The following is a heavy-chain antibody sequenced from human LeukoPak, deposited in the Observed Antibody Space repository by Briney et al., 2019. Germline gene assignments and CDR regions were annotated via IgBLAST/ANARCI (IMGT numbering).Heavy chain of an antibody. V-gene: IGHV5-51*01. Sequence: PGESLKISCKGSGYSFNSYWIVWVRQMPGKGLEWMGIIYPSDSETTYSPSFQGQVTISADKSISTAYLQWSSLTASDTAMYYCARSAGATPLDYWGQGTPVTVSS. CDR1: GYSFNSYW. CDR3: ARSAGATPLDY. J-gene: IGHJ4*02. CDR2: IYPSDSET. D-gene: IGHD1-26*01.